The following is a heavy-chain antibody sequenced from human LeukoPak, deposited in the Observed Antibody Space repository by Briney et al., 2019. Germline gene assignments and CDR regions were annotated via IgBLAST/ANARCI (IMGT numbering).Heavy chain of an antibody. D-gene: IGHD3-10*01. CDR3: ARDYYGDEDFDY. CDR2: ITSSGDVV. V-gene: IGHV3-48*03. J-gene: IGHJ4*02. Sequence: GGSLRLSCATSGFTFNHYELNWVRQAPGKGLEWISYITSSGDVVTYADPVKGRFTMSRDNAKNSVYLQMNSLGPEDTAVYYCARDYYGDEDFDYWGQGTLVTVSS. CDR1: GFTFNHYE.